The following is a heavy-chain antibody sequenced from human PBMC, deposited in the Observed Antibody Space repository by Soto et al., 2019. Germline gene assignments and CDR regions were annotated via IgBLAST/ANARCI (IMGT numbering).Heavy chain of an antibody. CDR2: IIPIFGTA. CDR1: GGTFSSYA. CDR3: ARGWELLAAFDI. J-gene: IGHJ3*02. V-gene: IGHV1-69*13. Sequence: SVKVSCKXSGGTFSSYAISWVRQAPGQGLEWMGGIIPIFGTANYAQKFQGRVTITADESTSTAYMELSSLRSEDTAVYYCARGWELLAAFDIWGQGTMVTVS. D-gene: IGHD1-26*01.